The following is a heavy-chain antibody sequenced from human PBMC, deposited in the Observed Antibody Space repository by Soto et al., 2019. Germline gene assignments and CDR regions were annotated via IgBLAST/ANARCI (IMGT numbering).Heavy chain of an antibody. J-gene: IGHJ6*02. V-gene: IGHV4-34*01. D-gene: IGHD3-22*01. CDR3: ARAASYDSSAYYNPDHGMDV. CDR1: GGSFSSY. CDR2: TNHRGST. Sequence: PSETLSLTCAVYGGSFSSYWTLIRQPPGKGLEWIGQTNHRGSTNYNPSLESRITISIDTSKNQCSLNLRSVTAADTAVYYCARAASYDSSAYYNPDHGMDVWGQGATVTVSS.